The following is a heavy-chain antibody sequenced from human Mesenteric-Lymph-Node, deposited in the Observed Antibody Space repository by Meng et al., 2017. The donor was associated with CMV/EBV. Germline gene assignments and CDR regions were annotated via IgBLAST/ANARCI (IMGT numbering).Heavy chain of an antibody. Sequence: GESLKISCAASGYTFTGYYIHWVRQAPGQGLEWMGCINPNSGGTNYAQKFQGRVTMTRDTSISTAYMELSRLRSDDTAVYYCARDWDIVVVPTSHWFDPWGQGTLVTVSS. V-gene: IGHV1-2*02. CDR1: GYTFTGYY. CDR3: ARDWDIVVVPTSHWFDP. D-gene: IGHD2-2*01. J-gene: IGHJ5*02. CDR2: INPNSGGT.